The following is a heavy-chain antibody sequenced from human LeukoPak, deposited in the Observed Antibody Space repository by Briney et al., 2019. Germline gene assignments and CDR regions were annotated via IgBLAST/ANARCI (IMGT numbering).Heavy chain of an antibody. CDR3: AGHHPRNTVDF. CDR1: GGSISSYY. V-gene: IGHV4-59*08. CDR2: ISDIGSI. Sequence: SETLSLTCTVSGGSISSYYWSWIRQPPGKGLEWIAYISDIGSINYNPSLKSRVPISLDTSKNQFSLKLSSVTAADTAVYYCAGHHPRNTVDFWGQGTLVTVSS. J-gene: IGHJ4*02. D-gene: IGHD2/OR15-2a*01.